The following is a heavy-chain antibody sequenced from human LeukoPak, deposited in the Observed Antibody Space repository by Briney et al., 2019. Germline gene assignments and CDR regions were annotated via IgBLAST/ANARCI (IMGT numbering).Heavy chain of an antibody. V-gene: IGHV1-2*02. J-gene: IGHJ4*02. D-gene: IGHD3-10*01. CDR3: ARDRYYSGSGNNPCFDY. Sequence: ASVKVSCKASGYTFTGYYMHWVRQAPGQGPEWMGRINPNSGGTNYAQKFQGRVTMTRDTSISTAYLELSRLRSDDTAVYFCARDRYYSGSGNNPCFDYWGQGTLVTVSS. CDR1: GYTFTGYY. CDR2: INPNSGGT.